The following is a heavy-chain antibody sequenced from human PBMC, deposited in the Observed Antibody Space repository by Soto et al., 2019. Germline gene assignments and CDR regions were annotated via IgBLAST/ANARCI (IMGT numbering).Heavy chain of an antibody. D-gene: IGHD2-2*01. CDR2: IYYIGST. CDR3: ERAVGVPAAILDLNWYDP. V-gene: IGHV4-31*01. CDR1: GGSISSGGYY. J-gene: IGHJ5*02. Sequence: QVQLQESGPGLVKPSQTLCLTCTVSGGSISSGGYYWSWIRQHPGKGLEWIGYIYYIGSTYCNPSLKSQVTISVDTSKNQCSRKLSSVTAADTAVYYCERAVGVPAAILDLNWYDPWGQGTLVTVSS.